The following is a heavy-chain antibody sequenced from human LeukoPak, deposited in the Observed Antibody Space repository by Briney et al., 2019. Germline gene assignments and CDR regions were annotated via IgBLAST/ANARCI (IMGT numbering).Heavy chain of an antibody. CDR3: ACLEYYYYGMDV. J-gene: IGHJ6*02. CDR2: INSDGSRT. Sequence: PGGSLRLSCAASGFTFSTYWMHWVRQAPGKGLVWVSRINSDGSRTTYADSVKGRFTISRDNAKNTLYLQMNSLRAEDTAVYYCACLEYYYYGMDVWGQGTTVTVSS. CDR1: GFTFSTYW. V-gene: IGHV3-74*01.